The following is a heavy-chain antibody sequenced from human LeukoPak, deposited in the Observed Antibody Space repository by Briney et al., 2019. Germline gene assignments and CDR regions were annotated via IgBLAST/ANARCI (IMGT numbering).Heavy chain of an antibody. J-gene: IGHJ4*02. D-gene: IGHD5/OR15-5a*01. V-gene: IGHV3-48*01. CDR1: GFTFSSYS. CDR2: ITSSSSTV. Sequence: GGSLRLSCAASGFTFSSYSMNWVRQAPGKGLECVSYITSSSSTVYYADSVKSRFTISRDNAKNSLYLQMDSLSAEDTAIYYCAKDWMSTSREWGQGTLVTVSS. CDR3: AKDWMSTSRE.